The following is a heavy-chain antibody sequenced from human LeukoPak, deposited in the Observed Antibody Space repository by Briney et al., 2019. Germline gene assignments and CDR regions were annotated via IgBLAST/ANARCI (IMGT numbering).Heavy chain of an antibody. D-gene: IGHD2-15*01. CDR3: ARGGRVGGRDY. CDR1: GFTFDDYA. CDR2: INPDESIT. V-gene: IGHV3-74*01. J-gene: IGHJ4*02. Sequence: PGGSLSLSCAASGFTFDDYAMHWVRQAPGKGLVWVSRINPDESITSHADSVKGRFTTSRDNAQNTLYLQMNSLRAEDTAVYYCARGGRVGGRDYGGQGTLVTVSS.